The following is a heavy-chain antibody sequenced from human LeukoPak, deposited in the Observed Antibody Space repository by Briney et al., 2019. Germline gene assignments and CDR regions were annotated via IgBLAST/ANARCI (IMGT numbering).Heavy chain of an antibody. CDR3: ARQTGSGLFILP. CDR2: IYYSGNT. Sequence: SNTLSLTSTVSGVSISSSNSYLGWTRHPPGQALEWIGSIYYSGNTYYNASLKSQVSISIDTSKNQFSLKLTSVTAADTAVYYCARQTGSGLFILPGGQGTLVTVSS. J-gene: IGHJ4*02. V-gene: IGHV4-39*01. CDR1: GVSISSSNSY. D-gene: IGHD3/OR15-3a*01.